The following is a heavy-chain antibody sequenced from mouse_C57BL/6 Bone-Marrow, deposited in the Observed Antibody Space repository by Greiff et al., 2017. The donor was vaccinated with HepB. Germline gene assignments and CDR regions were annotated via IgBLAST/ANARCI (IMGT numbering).Heavy chain of an antibody. V-gene: IGHV5-12*01. CDR1: GFTFSDYY. Sequence: DVKLVESGGGLVQPGGSLKLSCAASGFTFSDYYMYWVRQTPEKRLEWVAYISNGGGSTYYPDTVKGRFTISRDNAKNTLYLQMSRLKSEDTAMYYCARREGYGPFAYWGQGTLVTVSA. D-gene: IGHD2-10*02. J-gene: IGHJ3*01. CDR3: ARREGYGPFAY. CDR2: ISNGGGST.